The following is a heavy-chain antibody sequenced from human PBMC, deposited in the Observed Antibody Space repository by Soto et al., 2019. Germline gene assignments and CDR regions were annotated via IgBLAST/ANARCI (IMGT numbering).Heavy chain of an antibody. CDR3: ARGGDTMVRGVIIYYSYGMGV. CDR1: GYSISSGYY. J-gene: IGHJ6*02. Sequence: SETLSLTCAVSGYSISSGYYWGWIRQPPGKGLEWIGSIHHSGSTYYNPSLKSRVTIALDTSRNQFSLRLSSVTAADTAVYFCARGGDTMVRGVIIYYSYGMGVWGQGTTVTVSS. V-gene: IGHV4-38-2*01. CDR2: IHHSGST. D-gene: IGHD3-10*01.